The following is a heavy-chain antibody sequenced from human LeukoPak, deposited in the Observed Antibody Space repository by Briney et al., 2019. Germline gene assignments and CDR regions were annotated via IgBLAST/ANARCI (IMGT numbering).Heavy chain of an antibody. J-gene: IGHJ4*02. CDR3: ARDGGFDPDYYFDY. CDR1: GYTFTSYG. CDR2: ISAYNGNT. D-gene: IGHD3-16*01. V-gene: IGHV1-18*04. Sequence: GGSVTVSCKASGYTFTSYGISWVRQAPGQGLEWMGWISAYNGNTNYAQKLQGRVTMTTDTSTSTAYMELRSLRSDDTAVYYCARDGGFDPDYYFDYWGQGTLVTVSS.